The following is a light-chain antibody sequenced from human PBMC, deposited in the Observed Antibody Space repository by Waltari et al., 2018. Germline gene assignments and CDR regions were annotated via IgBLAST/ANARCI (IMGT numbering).Light chain of an antibody. Sequence: VVITQFPATLSVSPGERATLSCRASQTVASHLAWYPHKPGQAPRLLIHSVSPRATGVPARFSGSGSGTEFTLTISSMQSEDFAVYYCQEYNNWPPWTFGQGTKVEIK. CDR1: QTVASH. CDR2: SVS. CDR3: QEYNNWPPWT. J-gene: IGKJ1*01. V-gene: IGKV3-15*01.